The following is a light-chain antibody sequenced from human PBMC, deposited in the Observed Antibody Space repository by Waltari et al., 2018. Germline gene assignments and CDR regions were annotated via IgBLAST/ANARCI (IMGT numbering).Light chain of an antibody. V-gene: IGKV3-20*01. CDR3: QKYGTSPRT. Sequence: EIVLTQSPGTLSLSPGGRATLSCRASQSVPSNYLAWYQQNPGQAPRLIMFGASTRATGIPDRFSGSGSGTDFTLTISRLEPEDFAVYYCQKYGTSPRTFGQGTKVEIK. CDR1: QSVPSNY. J-gene: IGKJ1*01. CDR2: GAS.